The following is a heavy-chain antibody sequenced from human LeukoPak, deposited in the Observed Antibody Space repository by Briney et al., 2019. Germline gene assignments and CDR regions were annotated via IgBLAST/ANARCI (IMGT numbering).Heavy chain of an antibody. J-gene: IGHJ4*02. Sequence: GGSLRLSCAASGFTVSSNYMSWVRQPPGKGLEWVSVIYSGGSTYYADSVKGRFTISRDNSKNTLYLQMNSLRAEDTAVYYCARWLRATGARFLDYWGQGTLVTVSS. D-gene: IGHD1-26*01. CDR1: GFTVSSNY. V-gene: IGHV3-66*01. CDR3: ARWLRATGARFLDY. CDR2: IYSGGST.